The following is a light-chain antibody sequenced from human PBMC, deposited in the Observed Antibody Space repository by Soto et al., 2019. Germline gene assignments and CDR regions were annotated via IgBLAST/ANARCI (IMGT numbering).Light chain of an antibody. CDR1: SGINVATYR. J-gene: IGLJ2*01. V-gene: IGLV5-45*02. CDR2: YKSDSDK. Sequence: QSVLTQPSSLSASPGASASLTCTLRSGINVATYRIHWYQQKPGSPPQYLLRYKSDSDKQQGSGVPSRFSGSKDASANAGILLISGLQSEDEADYYCMIWHSSAWVFGGGTKLTVL. CDR3: MIWHSSAWV.